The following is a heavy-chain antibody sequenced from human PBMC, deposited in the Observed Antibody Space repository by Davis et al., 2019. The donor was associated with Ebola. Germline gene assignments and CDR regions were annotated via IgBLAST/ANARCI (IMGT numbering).Heavy chain of an antibody. CDR3: ARLGYSSSFMDV. CDR2: IYYSGAT. V-gene: IGHV4-39*07. J-gene: IGHJ6*03. D-gene: IGHD6-19*01. CDR1: GGSINSNTFY. Sequence: PSETLSLTFTVSGGSINSNTFYWGWIRQSPGKGLEWIGRIYYSGATDYNASLKSRVTLSVDRSKNQFSLRLSSVSAADTAVYYCARLGYSSSFMDVWGTGTTVIVSS.